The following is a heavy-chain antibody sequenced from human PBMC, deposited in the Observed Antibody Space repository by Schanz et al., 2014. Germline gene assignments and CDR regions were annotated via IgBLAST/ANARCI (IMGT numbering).Heavy chain of an antibody. CDR3: AKRCSSTSCSHGAFDI. CDR2: ISYDGSIT. D-gene: IGHD2-2*01. V-gene: IGHV3-30*04. J-gene: IGHJ3*02. Sequence: QVQLVESGGSVVQPGRSLRLSCAASGFTFSNSPLHWVRQAPGKGLDWVAVISYDGSITYYADSVKDRFTISRDNSKNIMFLQMNSLRDEDTAMYYCAKRCSSTSCSHGAFDIWGQGTTVTVSS. CDR1: GFTFSNSP.